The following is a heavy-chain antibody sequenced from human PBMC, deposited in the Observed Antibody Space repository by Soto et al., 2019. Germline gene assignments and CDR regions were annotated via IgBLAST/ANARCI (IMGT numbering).Heavy chain of an antibody. Sequence: PSETLSLTCTVSGGSISSYYWCWTRQPAGKGLEWIGRFYPTGKTNYNPSLQSRLTMSADTSRNQFSLNLTSVTAADTAVYYCARCGLDYGMDVQGQGPTVTVSS. CDR3: ARCGLDYGMDV. J-gene: IGHJ6*02. CDR1: GGSISSYY. V-gene: IGHV4-4*07. CDR2: FYPTGKT. D-gene: IGHD3-16*01.